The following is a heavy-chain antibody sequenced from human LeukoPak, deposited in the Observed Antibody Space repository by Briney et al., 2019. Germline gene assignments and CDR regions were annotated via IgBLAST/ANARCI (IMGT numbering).Heavy chain of an antibody. CDR3: AREWGMDV. CDR1: GFTFSNYG. CDR2: MKSDGTTT. V-gene: IGHV3-74*01. Sequence: GGSLRLSCAASGFTFSNYGMQWVRQVSGKGLVWVSRMKSDGTTTGHADFVKGRFTISRDNAKNTLYLQMNSLRAEDTAVYYCAREWGMDVWGQGTTVTVSS. J-gene: IGHJ6*02.